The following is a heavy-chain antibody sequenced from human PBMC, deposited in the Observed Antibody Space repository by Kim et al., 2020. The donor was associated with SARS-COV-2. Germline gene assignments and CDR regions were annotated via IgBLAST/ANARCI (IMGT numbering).Heavy chain of an antibody. Sequence: GGSLRLSCTASGFTLGDYAMSWFRQAPGKGLEWVGFIRSKSYGGTTEYAASVKGRFTISRDDSKSIAYLQMNSLKTEDTAVYYCTREVGGATDYWGQGTLVTVSS. CDR2: IRSKSYGGTT. V-gene: IGHV3-49*03. D-gene: IGHD1-26*01. CDR3: TREVGGATDY. J-gene: IGHJ4*02. CDR1: GFTLGDYA.